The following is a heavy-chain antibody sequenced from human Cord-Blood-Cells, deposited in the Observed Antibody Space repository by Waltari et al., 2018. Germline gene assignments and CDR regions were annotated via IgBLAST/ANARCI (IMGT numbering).Heavy chain of an antibody. J-gene: IGHJ3*02. V-gene: IGHV4-59*01. CDR3: ARNLLTGDAFDI. Sequence: QVQLQESGPGLVKPSETLSLTCTVSGGSLSSSYWRWTRQPPGKGLEWIGYIYYSGSTNYNPSLKSRVTISVDTSKNQFPLKLSSVTAADTAVYYCARNLLTGDAFDIWGQGTMVTVSS. D-gene: IGHD7-27*01. CDR2: IYYSGST. CDR1: GGSLSSSY.